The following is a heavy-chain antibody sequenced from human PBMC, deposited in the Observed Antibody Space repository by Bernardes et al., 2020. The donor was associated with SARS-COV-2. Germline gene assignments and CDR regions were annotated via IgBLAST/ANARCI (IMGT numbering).Heavy chain of an antibody. V-gene: IGHV3-30*04. Sequence: GGSLRLSCAASGFTFSSYAMHWVRQAPGKGLEWVAVISYDGSNKYYADSVKGRFTISRDNSKNTLYLQMNSLRAEDTAVYYCARDRDIVVVPAALLDYWAREPWSPSPQ. J-gene: IGHJ4*02. D-gene: IGHD2-2*01. CDR1: GFTFSSYA. CDR2: ISYDGSNK. CDR3: ARDRDIVVVPAALLDY.